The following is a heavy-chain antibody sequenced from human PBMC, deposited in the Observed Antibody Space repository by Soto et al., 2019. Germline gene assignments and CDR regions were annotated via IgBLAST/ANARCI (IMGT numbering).Heavy chain of an antibody. Sequence: EQLQQWGAGLLKPSETLSLTCAVYGGSFSGYYWSWIRQPPGKGLEWIGEINHSGSTNYNPSLKSRVTISVDTSKNQFPLKLSSVTAADTAVYYCASSRVLYYYYYMDVWGKGTTVTVSS. V-gene: IGHV4-34*01. CDR1: GGSFSGYY. D-gene: IGHD3-3*01. CDR3: ASSRVLYYYYYMDV. J-gene: IGHJ6*03. CDR2: INHSGST.